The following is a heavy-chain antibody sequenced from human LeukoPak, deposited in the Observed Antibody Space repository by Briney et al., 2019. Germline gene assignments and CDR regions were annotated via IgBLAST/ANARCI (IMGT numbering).Heavy chain of an antibody. V-gene: IGHV1-69*13. CDR2: IIPIFATA. J-gene: IGHJ5*02. CDR1: GGTFSNYA. Sequence: SVKVSCKASGGTFSNYAINWVRQAPGQGLEWMGGIIPIFATANYAQKFQGRVTITADESTSTAYMELSSLRSEDTAVYYCARGGETYDILTAQWFDPWGQGTLVTVSS. D-gene: IGHD3-9*01. CDR3: ARGGETYDILTAQWFDP.